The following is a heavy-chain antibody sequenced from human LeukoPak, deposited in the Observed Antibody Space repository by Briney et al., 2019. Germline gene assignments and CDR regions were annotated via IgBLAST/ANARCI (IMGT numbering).Heavy chain of an antibody. J-gene: IGHJ5*02. V-gene: IGHV3-7*05. D-gene: IGHD6-19*01. CDR2: IKQDGSEI. Sequence: GGSLRLSCAASGFTFSTYWMSWLRQAPGKGLEWVAHIKQDGSEIYYVDSVKGRFTISRDNGKNSLFLQMNSLRAEDTAVYYCASWTAVACSWGRGTLVTVSS. CDR3: ASWTAVACS. CDR1: GFTFSTYW.